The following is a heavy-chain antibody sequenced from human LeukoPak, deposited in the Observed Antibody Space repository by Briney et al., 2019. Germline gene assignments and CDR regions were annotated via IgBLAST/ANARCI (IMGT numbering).Heavy chain of an antibody. J-gene: IGHJ4*02. CDR1: GYTFTGYY. Sequence: VKVSCKASGYTFTGYYMHWVRQAPGQGLEWMGWINPNSGGTNYAQKFQGRVTMTRDTSISTAYMELSRLRSDDTAVYYCARDRGSYYGAHYFDYWGQGTLVTVSS. D-gene: IGHD1-26*01. CDR3: ARDRGSYYGAHYFDY. V-gene: IGHV1-2*02. CDR2: INPNSGGT.